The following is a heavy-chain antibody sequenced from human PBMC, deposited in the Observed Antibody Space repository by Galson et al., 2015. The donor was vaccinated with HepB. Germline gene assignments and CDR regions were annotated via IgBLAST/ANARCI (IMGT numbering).Heavy chain of an antibody. V-gene: IGHV3-23*01. J-gene: IGHJ4*02. D-gene: IGHD3-22*01. CDR3: AKAGYYDSSGYYYFDY. Sequence: SLRLSCAASGFTFSSYAMSWVRQAPGKGLEWVSAISGSGGSTYYADSVKGRFTISRDNSKNTLYLQMNSLRAEDTAVYYCAKAGYYDSSGYYYFDYWGQGTPVTVSS. CDR1: GFTFSSYA. CDR2: ISGSGGST.